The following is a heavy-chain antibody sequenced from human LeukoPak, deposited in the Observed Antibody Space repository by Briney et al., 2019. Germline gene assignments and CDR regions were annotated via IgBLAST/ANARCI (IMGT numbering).Heavy chain of an antibody. CDR3: ASIDIERLDY. V-gene: IGHV4-38-2*02. J-gene: IGHJ4*02. Sequence: SETLSLTCSVSGFSVSSGYNWGWIRQPPGKGLEWIGNIYHSGSTSYNPSLKSRVTISVDTSKNQFSLKLSSLTAADTAVYYCASIDIERLDYWGQGTLVTVSS. CDR1: GFSVSSGYN. CDR2: IYHSGST. D-gene: IGHD2-15*01.